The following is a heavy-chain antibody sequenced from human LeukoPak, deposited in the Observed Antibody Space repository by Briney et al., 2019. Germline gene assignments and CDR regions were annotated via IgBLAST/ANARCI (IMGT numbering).Heavy chain of an antibody. D-gene: IGHD6-13*01. CDR2: ISGSGGST. Sequence: PGGSLRLSCAASGFTFSSYAMSWVRQAPGKGLEWVSAISGSGGSTYYADSVKGRFTISRDNYKNTLYLQMNSLRAEDTAVYYCAKDSYSSSWYGLFDYWGQRTLVTVSS. CDR1: GFTFSSYA. V-gene: IGHV3-23*01. J-gene: IGHJ4*02. CDR3: AKDSYSSSWYGLFDY.